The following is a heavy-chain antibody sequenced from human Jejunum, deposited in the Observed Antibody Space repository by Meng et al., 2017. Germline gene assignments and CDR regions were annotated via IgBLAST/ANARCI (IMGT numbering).Heavy chain of an antibody. D-gene: IGHD2-21*02. V-gene: IGHV2-5*01. Sequence: QITLKGSGPTLVKPTQTLTLTCTFSGFSLTTSRVGVGWFRQSPGKALEWLALIYWNDDKYYSPSLKTRLTITKDTSKNQVVLTMTNMDPVDTATYYCAHGTYCNGGDCYFYAVRFDPWGPGTLVTVSS. CDR3: AHGTYCNGGDCYFYAVRFDP. CDR2: IYWNDDK. J-gene: IGHJ5*02. CDR1: GFSLTTSRVG.